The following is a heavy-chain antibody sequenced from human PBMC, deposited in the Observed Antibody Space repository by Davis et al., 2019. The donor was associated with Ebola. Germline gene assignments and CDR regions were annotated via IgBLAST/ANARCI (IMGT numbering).Heavy chain of an antibody. J-gene: IGHJ2*01. V-gene: IGHV3-66*04. Sequence: GESLKISCAASGFTFSSYAMHWVRQAPGKGPEWVSVLYRDGRTYYAESVKGRFTISRDNSKNVLYLEMNSLRAEDTAVYYCARHIDGDFWYFDLWGRGTLVTVSS. CDR1: GFTFSSYA. CDR2: LYRDGRT. D-gene: IGHD4-17*01. CDR3: ARHIDGDFWYFDL.